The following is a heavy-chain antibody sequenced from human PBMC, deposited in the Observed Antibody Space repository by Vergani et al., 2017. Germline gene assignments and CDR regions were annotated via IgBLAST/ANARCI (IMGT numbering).Heavy chain of an antibody. V-gene: IGHV1-18*01. CDR2: ISAYNGNT. Sequence: VQLVESGAEVKKPGASVKVSCKASGYTFTSYGISWVRQAPGQGLEWMGWISAYNGNTNYAQKLQGRVTMTTDTSTSTAYMELRSLRSDDTAVYYCARVSTYYYDSSGFNVFDYWGQGTLVTVSS. CDR1: GYTFTSYG. J-gene: IGHJ4*02. D-gene: IGHD3-22*01. CDR3: ARVSTYYYDSSGFNVFDY.